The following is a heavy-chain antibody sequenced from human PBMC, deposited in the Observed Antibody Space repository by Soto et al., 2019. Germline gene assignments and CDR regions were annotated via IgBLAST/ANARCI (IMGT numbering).Heavy chain of an antibody. Sequence: QVQLVQSGAEVKKPGSSVKVSCKASGGTFSSYAISWVRQAPGQGLEWMGGIIPIFGTANYAQKFHGRVTIPADEATSSAYLELSSLRSEYTVVYYCARDEEAIYGFSDRNYYYYGMYVWGQGTTVTVSS. CDR1: GGTFSSYA. CDR3: ARDEEAIYGFSDRNYYYYGMYV. J-gene: IGHJ6*02. D-gene: IGHD4-17*01. CDR2: IIPIFGTA. V-gene: IGHV1-69*01.